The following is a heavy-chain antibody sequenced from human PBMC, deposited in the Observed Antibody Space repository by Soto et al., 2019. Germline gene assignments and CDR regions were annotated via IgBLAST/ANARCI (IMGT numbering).Heavy chain of an antibody. D-gene: IGHD6-13*01. J-gene: IGHJ3*02. CDR3: AKGGKRVAGAASTAFDI. Sequence: QVQLVESGGGVVQPGRSLRLSCAASGFTFSSYGMHWVRQAPGKGLEWVAVISYDGSNKYYADSVKGRFTISRDNSKNTLYLQMNSLRAEDTAVYYCAKGGKRVAGAASTAFDIWGQGTMVTVSS. CDR2: ISYDGSNK. CDR1: GFTFSSYG. V-gene: IGHV3-30*18.